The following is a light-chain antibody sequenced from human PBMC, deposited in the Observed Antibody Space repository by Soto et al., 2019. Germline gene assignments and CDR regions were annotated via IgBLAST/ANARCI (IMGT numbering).Light chain of an antibody. CDR2: WAS. V-gene: IGKV4-1*01. J-gene: IGKJ4*01. Sequence: DIVMTQSPDSLAVSLGERATINCKSSQSVLYNRNNKNYLAWYQQKPGQPPKLLIYWASTRESGVPDRFSVSGSGTDFTLTISSLQAEDVAVYYCQQYYSIPFTFGGGTKVEI. CDR1: QSVLYNRNNKNY. CDR3: QQYYSIPFT.